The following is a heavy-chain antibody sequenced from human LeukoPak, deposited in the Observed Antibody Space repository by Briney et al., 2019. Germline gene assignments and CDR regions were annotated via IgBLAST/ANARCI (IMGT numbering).Heavy chain of an antibody. CDR2: IKQDGSEK. J-gene: IGHJ3*02. D-gene: IGHD5-18*01. Sequence: PGGSLRLSCAASGFTFSSYWMSWVRQAPGKGLEWVANIKQDGSEKYYVDSVKGRFTISRGNAKNSLYLQMNSLRAEDTAVYYCARSLGVDTNRAFDIWGQGTMVTVSS. V-gene: IGHV3-7*03. CDR1: GFTFSSYW. CDR3: ARSLGVDTNRAFDI.